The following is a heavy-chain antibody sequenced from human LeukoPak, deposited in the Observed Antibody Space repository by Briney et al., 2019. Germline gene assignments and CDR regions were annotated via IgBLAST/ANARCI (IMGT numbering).Heavy chain of an antibody. Sequence: SQTLSLTCAISGDSVSSNSAAWNWIRQSPSRGLEWLGRTYYRSKWYNDYAVSVKSRITINPDTSKNQFSLQLNSVTPEDTAVYYCARDFVTWELLYNWFDPWGQGTLVTVSS. CDR2: TYYRSKWYN. D-gene: IGHD1-26*01. V-gene: IGHV6-1*01. CDR3: ARDFVTWELLYNWFDP. CDR1: GDSVSSNSAA. J-gene: IGHJ5*02.